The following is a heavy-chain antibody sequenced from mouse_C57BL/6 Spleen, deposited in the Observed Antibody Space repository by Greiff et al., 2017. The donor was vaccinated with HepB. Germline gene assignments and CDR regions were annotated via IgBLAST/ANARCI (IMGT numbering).Heavy chain of an antibody. D-gene: IGHD2-4*01. CDR1: GYTFTDYY. CDR3: AREGYDYGRDFDV. CDR2: INPNNGGT. J-gene: IGHJ1*03. Sequence: EVQLQQSGPELVKPGASVKISCKASGYTFTDYYMNWVKQSLGKSLEWIGDINPNNGGTSYNQKFKGKATLTVDKSSSTAYMELRSLTSEDSAVYYCAREGYDYGRDFDVWGTGTTVTVSS. V-gene: IGHV1-26*01.